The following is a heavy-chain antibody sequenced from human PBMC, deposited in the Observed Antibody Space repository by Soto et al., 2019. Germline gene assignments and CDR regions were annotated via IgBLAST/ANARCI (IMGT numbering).Heavy chain of an antibody. D-gene: IGHD6-19*01. CDR3: ARVSATGWVVNGREYFDY. CDR1: GLTFSNYA. J-gene: IGHJ4*02. CDR2: MSGSSSTT. Sequence: EVRLLESGGGLVKPGGSLRLSCATSGLTFSNYAMSWVRQAPGGGLEWVSSMSGSSSTTYYADSVRGRFTISRDRSKNTLYLQMSSLRAEDTALYYCARVSATGWVVNGREYFDYWGQGTLVTVSS. V-gene: IGHV3-23*01.